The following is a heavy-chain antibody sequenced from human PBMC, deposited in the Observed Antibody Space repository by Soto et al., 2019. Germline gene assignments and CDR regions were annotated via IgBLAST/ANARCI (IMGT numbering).Heavy chain of an antibody. V-gene: IGHV4-59*01. J-gene: IGHJ1*01. CDR2: IYYSGST. CDR1: GGSISSYY. CDR3: ARKRAAERDPDPEYLQH. D-gene: IGHD1-26*01. Sequence: SETLSLTCTVSGGSISSYYWSWIRQPPGKGLEWIGYIYYSGSTNYNPSLKSRVTISVDTSKNQFSLKLSSVTAADTAVYYCARKRAAERDPDPEYLQHCGQGPLVTVSS.